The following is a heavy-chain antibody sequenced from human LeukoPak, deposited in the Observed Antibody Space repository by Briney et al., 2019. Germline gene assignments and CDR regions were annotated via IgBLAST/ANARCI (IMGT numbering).Heavy chain of an antibody. D-gene: IGHD3-16*01. Sequence: GGSLRLSCAASGFTFSSYWMNWARQAPGKGLEWVASINHNGNVNYYVDSVKGRFAISRDHAKNSLYLQMSNLRAEDTAVDFCARGGGLDVWGQGATVTVSS. CDR2: INHNGNVN. CDR3: ARGGGLDV. J-gene: IGHJ6*02. CDR1: GFTFSSYW. V-gene: IGHV3-7*03.